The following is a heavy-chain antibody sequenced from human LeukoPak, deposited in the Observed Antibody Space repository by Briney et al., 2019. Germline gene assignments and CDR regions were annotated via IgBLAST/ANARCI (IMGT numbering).Heavy chain of an antibody. Sequence: ASVKVSCKASGYTFTSYGVSWVRQAPGQGLEYVGWITAYNGNTNYAQKLQGRVTMTTDTSTSTAYMELRSPKSDDTAVYYCARDGPRGYFQHWGQGTLVTVSS. V-gene: IGHV1-18*01. J-gene: IGHJ1*01. CDR1: GYTFTSYG. CDR3: ARDGPRGYFQH. CDR2: ITAYNGNT. D-gene: IGHD3-16*01.